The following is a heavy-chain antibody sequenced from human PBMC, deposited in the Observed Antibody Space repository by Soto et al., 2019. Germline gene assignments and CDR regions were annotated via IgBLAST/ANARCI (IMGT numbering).Heavy chain of an antibody. CDR1: GFTFNNYG. Sequence: QVQLVESGGGVVQPGRSLRLSCAASGFTFNNYGFHWVRQAPGKGLEWVAVIWYDGSKEYYADSVKGRFTISRDNSKNTLYLQMNSLRAEYTAVYYCAKDKDRNRRYSQFDYRGQGTLVTVSS. CDR3: AKDKDRNRRYSQFDY. CDR2: IWYDGSKE. D-gene: IGHD2-15*01. J-gene: IGHJ4*02. V-gene: IGHV3-33*06.